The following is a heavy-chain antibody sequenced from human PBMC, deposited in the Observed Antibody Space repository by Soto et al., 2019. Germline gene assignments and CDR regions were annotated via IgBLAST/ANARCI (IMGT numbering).Heavy chain of an antibody. CDR2: IYYDGST. D-gene: IGHD2-15*01. CDR3: ARRYCSGGTCYWFDP. Sequence: SETLSLTCTVSGGSISSGGYYWGWIRQPPGMGLELIANIYYDGSTYYNPSLKSRVTISVDTSKNQFSLKLSSVTASDTAVYYCARRYCSGGTCYWFDPWGQGALVTVSS. V-gene: IGHV4-39*01. J-gene: IGHJ5*02. CDR1: GGSISSGGYY.